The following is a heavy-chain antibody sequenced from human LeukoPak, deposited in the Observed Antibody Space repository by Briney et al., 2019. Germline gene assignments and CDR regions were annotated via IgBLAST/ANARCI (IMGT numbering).Heavy chain of an antibody. CDR1: GYTFTSYG. Sequence: ASVKVSCKASGYTFTSYGISWVRQAPGQGLEWMGWISAYNGNTNYAQKLQGRVTMTTDTSTSTAYMELRSLRSDDTAVYYCARALSELGSGSYCRYWGQGTLVTVAS. CDR2: ISAYNGNT. D-gene: IGHD3-10*01. CDR3: ARALSELGSGSYCRY. V-gene: IGHV1-18*01. J-gene: IGHJ4*02.